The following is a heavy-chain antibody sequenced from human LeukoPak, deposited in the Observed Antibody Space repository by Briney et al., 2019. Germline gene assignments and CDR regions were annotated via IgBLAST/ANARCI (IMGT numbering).Heavy chain of an antibody. CDR1: GFTFSGSA. CDR3: TRGEYSSSWYAFDY. Sequence: GGSLRLSCAASGFTFSGSAMHWVRLASGKGLEWAGRIRSKANSYATAYAASVKGRFTISRDDSKNTAYLQMNSLKTEDTAVYYCTRGEYSSSWYAFDYWGQGTLVTVSS. J-gene: IGHJ4*02. V-gene: IGHV3-73*01. CDR2: IRSKANSYAT. D-gene: IGHD6-13*01.